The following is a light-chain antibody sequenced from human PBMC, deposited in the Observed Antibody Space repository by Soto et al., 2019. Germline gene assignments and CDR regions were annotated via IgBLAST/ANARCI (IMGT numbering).Light chain of an antibody. CDR3: QQYYNTPWT. Sequence: DIVLTQSPDSLAVSLGERATINCKSSQSVLYSSNNKNYLAWYQQKPGRPPKLVIYWASTRESGVPDRFSGSGSGTDFTLTISSLQAEDVAVYYCQQYYNTPWTFGQGTKVEIK. J-gene: IGKJ1*01. V-gene: IGKV4-1*01. CDR1: QSVLYSSNNKNY. CDR2: WAS.